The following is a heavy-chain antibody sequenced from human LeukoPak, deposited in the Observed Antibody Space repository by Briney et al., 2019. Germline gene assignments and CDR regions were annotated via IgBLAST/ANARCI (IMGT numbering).Heavy chain of an antibody. Sequence: GESLEISCQGSGYSFTSYWNGWVRQMPGKGLEWMGIIYPGDSDTRYSPSFQGQVTISADKSISTAYLQWSSLKASDTAMYYCARWGGYSGNSILRYFQHWGQGTLVTVSS. D-gene: IGHD4-23*01. V-gene: IGHV5-51*01. J-gene: IGHJ1*01. CDR1: GYSFTSYW. CDR2: IYPGDSDT. CDR3: ARWGGYSGNSILRYFQH.